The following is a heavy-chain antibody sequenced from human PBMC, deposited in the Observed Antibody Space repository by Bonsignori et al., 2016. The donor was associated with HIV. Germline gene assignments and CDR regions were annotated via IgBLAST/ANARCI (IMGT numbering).Heavy chain of an antibody. CDR2: INPSGGST. Sequence: ASVKVSCKASGYTFTTYYIHWVRQAPGQGLEWMGMINPSGGSTSYAQKFQGRVAMTRDTSTSTVYMELSSLRSEDTAVYYCARVALGSWFLAGSFDYWGQGTLVTVSS. CDR1: GYTFTTYY. D-gene: IGHD1-26*01. V-gene: IGHV1-46*01. CDR3: ARVALGSWFLAGSFDY. J-gene: IGHJ4*02.